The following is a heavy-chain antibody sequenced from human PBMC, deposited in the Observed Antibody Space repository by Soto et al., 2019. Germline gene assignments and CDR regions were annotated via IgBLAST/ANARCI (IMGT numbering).Heavy chain of an antibody. CDR3: ARGLTGYSYGINTYNWFDP. J-gene: IGHJ5*02. Sequence: EVQLVESGGGLVQPGGSLRLSCAASGFTFSSYEMNWVRQAPGKGLEWVSYISSSGSTIYYADSVKGRFTISRDNAKNSLYLQMNSLRAEDTAVYYCARGLTGYSYGINTYNWFDPWGQGTLVTVSS. CDR1: GFTFSSYE. CDR2: ISSSGSTI. V-gene: IGHV3-48*03. D-gene: IGHD5-18*01.